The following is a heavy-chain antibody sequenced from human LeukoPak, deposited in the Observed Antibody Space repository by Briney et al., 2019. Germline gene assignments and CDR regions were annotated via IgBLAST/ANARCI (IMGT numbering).Heavy chain of an antibody. J-gene: IGHJ4*02. CDR3: ARDIEWLVLGY. V-gene: IGHV3-30-3*01. D-gene: IGHD6-19*01. CDR1: GFTFSSYA. CDR2: ISYDGSNK. Sequence: GGSLRLSCAASGFTFSSYAMHWVRQAPGKGLEWVAVISYDGSNKYYADSVKGRFTISRDNSKNTLYLQMNSLRAEDTAVYYCARDIEWLVLGYWGQGTLVTVPS.